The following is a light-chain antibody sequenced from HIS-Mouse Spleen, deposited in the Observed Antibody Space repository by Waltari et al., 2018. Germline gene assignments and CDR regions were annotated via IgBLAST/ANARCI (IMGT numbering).Light chain of an antibody. CDR3: YSTDSSGNHRV. CDR2: EDS. V-gene: IGLV3-10*01. CDR1: ALPNKS. Sequence: SYELTQPPSVSVSPGQTARITCSGDALPNKSAYWYQPKSGQAPLLVIYEDSKRPSGIPDRFSGSSSGTMATLTISGAQVEDEADYYCYSTDSSGNHRVFGGGTKLTVL. J-gene: IGLJ2*01.